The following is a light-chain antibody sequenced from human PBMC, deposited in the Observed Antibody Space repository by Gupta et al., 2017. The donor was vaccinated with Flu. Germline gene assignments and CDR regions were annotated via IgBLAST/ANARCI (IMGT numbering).Light chain of an antibody. CDR1: QSVSSN. V-gene: IGKV3-15*01. CDR2: GAS. CDR3: QKYNNWPPRDS. J-gene: IGKJ2*03. Sequence: EIVMTQSPATLSVSPGERATLSCRASQSVSSNLAWYQQKPGQAPRLLIYGASTRATGSPARFRGSGSGTEFTLTISSLQSEDFAVYYCQKYNNWPPRDSFGQGTKLEIK.